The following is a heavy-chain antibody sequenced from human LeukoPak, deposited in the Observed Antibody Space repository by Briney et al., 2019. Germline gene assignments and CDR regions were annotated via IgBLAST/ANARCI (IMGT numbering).Heavy chain of an antibody. Sequence: GGTLRLSCAASGFTFSSYGMSWVRQAPGKGLEWVSAISGSGGSTYYADSVKGRFTISRDNSKNTLYLQMNSLRAEDTAVYYCAKERDPYYYDSSGYLQHWGQGTLVTVSS. CDR2: ISGSGGST. CDR1: GFTFSSYG. J-gene: IGHJ1*01. CDR3: AKERDPYYYDSSGYLQH. V-gene: IGHV3-23*01. D-gene: IGHD3-22*01.